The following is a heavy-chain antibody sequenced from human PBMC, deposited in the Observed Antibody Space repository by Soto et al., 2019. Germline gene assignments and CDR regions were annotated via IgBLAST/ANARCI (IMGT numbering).Heavy chain of an antibody. Sequence: ASVKVSCKASGYTFTSYAMHWVRQAPGQRLEWMGWINAGNGNTKYSQKFQGRVTITRDTSANTAYMELSSLRSEDTAVYYCARSRIYSSSRPYFDYWGQGTLVTVSS. V-gene: IGHV1-3*01. D-gene: IGHD6-6*01. CDR2: INAGNGNT. J-gene: IGHJ4*02. CDR1: GYTFTSYA. CDR3: ARSRIYSSSRPYFDY.